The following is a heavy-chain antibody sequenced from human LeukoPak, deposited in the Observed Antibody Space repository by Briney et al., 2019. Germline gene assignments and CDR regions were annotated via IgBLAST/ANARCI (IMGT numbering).Heavy chain of an antibody. J-gene: IGHJ4*02. Sequence: SETLSLTCAVYGGSFSGYYWSWIRQPPGKGLGWIGEINHSGSTNYNPSLKSRVTISVDTSKNQFSLKLSSVTAADTAVYYCARARELNPNDYWGQGTLVTVSS. D-gene: IGHD1-1*01. V-gene: IGHV4-34*01. CDR1: GGSFSGYY. CDR3: ARARELNPNDY. CDR2: INHSGST.